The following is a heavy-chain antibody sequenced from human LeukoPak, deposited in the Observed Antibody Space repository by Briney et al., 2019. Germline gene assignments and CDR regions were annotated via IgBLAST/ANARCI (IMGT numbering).Heavy chain of an antibody. J-gene: IGHJ4*02. CDR3: AKDHTILAVAGTYFDY. CDR1: GFTFSSYT. D-gene: IGHD6-19*01. CDR2: ISSGSHYI. V-gene: IGHV3-21*01. Sequence: PGGSLRLSCVASGFTFSSYTMNWVRQAPGRGLEWVSSISSGSHYIYYADSVKGRFTISRDNSKNTLYLQMNSLRAEDTAVYYCAKDHTILAVAGTYFDYWGQGTLVTVSS.